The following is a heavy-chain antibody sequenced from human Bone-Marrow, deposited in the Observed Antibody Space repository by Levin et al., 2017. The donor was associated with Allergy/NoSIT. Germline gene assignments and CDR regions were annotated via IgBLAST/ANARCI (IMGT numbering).Heavy chain of an antibody. D-gene: IGHD1-1*01. J-gene: IGHJ2*01. CDR1: NASVSIYH. CDR2: IYSSGST. V-gene: IGHV4-4*07. Sequence: GSLRLSCTVSNASVSIYHWTWIRQTPGKGLEWVGRIYSSGSTYYNPSLGSRITLSIDTSKNQFTLTLRSVTAADTGVYYCARGQEKTGRYWYFDVWGRGTRVAVSS. CDR3: ARGQEKTGRYWYFDV.